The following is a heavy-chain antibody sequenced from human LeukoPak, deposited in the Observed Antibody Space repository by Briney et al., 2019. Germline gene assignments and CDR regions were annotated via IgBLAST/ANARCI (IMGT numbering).Heavy chain of an antibody. Sequence: SSETLSLTCTVSGGSISSYYWSWIRQPPGKGLKWIGYIYYSGSTSYSPSLRSRVTISVDTSKNQFSLKLSSVTAADTAVYYCARGTYYYGSGPNDYWGQGTLVTVSS. V-gene: IGHV4-59*12. J-gene: IGHJ4*02. CDR3: ARGTYYYGSGPNDY. D-gene: IGHD3-10*01. CDR1: GGSISSYY. CDR2: IYYSGST.